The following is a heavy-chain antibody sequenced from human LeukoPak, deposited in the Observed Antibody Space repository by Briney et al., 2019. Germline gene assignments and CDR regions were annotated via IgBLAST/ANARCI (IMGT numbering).Heavy chain of an antibody. CDR2: ISGSGGST. CDR3: AKDKWDDRGGW. J-gene: IGHJ4*02. V-gene: IGHV3-23*01. D-gene: IGHD3-22*01. Sequence: PGGSLRLSCATSGFTFSSYAMSWVRQAPGKGLEWVSAISGSGGSTYYADSVKGRFTISRDNSKNTLYLQMNSLRAEDMAVYYCAKDKWDDRGGWWGKGTLVTVSS. CDR1: GFTFSSYA.